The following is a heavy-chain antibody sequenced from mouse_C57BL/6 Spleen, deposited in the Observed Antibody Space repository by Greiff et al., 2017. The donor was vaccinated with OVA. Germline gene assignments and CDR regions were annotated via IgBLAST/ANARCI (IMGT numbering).Heavy chain of an antibody. V-gene: IGHV1-53*01. CDR3: ARGDYYGSSGYDAMDY. J-gene: IGHJ4*01. Sequence: QVQLQQSGTELVKPGASVKLSCKASGYTFTSYWMHWVKQRPGQGLEWIGNINPSNGGTNYNEKFKSKATLTVDKSSSTAYMQLSSLTSEDSAVYYCARGDYYGSSGYDAMDYWGQGTSVTVSS. CDR2: INPSNGGT. CDR1: GYTFTSYW. D-gene: IGHD1-1*01.